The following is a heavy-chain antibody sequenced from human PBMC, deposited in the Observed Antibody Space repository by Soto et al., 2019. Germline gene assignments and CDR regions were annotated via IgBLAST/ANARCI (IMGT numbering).Heavy chain of an antibody. D-gene: IGHD4-4*01. CDR2: IGDTGTFI. CDR3: ARDQRYLRQGYSDY. CDR1: AFIFSDHS. V-gene: IGHV3-21*01. J-gene: IGHJ4*02. Sequence: EVQLVESGGGLVKPGGSLRLSCVGSAFIFSDHSMNWVRQAPGKGLEWVTSIGDTGTFIYYADSVKGRFTISRDNDKYSLFLQMDSLRPEDTAVYYCARDQRYLRQGYSDYWGQGTLVTVSS.